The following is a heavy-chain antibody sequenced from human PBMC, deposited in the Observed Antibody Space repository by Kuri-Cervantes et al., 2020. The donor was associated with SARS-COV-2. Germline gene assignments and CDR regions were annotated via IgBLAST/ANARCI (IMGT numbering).Heavy chain of an antibody. Sequence: LSLTCAASGFTFSSYAMSWVRQAPGKGLEWVSAISGSGGSTYYADSVKGRFTISRDNSKNTLYLQMNSLKTEDTAVYYCTRELVVPAAIYPDAFDIWGQGTMVTVSS. J-gene: IGHJ3*02. CDR2: ISGSGGST. D-gene: IGHD2-2*02. V-gene: IGHV3-23*01. CDR3: TRELVVPAAIYPDAFDI. CDR1: GFTFSSYA.